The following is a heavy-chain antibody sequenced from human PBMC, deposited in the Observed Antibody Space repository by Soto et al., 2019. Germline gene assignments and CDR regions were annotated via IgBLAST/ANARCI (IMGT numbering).Heavy chain of an antibody. CDR1: GGTIRGFG. Sequence: QVQLVQSGAEVKKPGSSVKVSCTTSGGTIRGFGMTWVRQAPGQGLEWMGGIVPIDGSTKYAEKFQGRVTITADASTSTVYMDLSSLRSEDTAVYYCARSFTKSRRGGVAFDYWGQGTLLTVSP. CDR2: IVPIDGST. CDR3: ARSFTKSRRGGVAFDY. J-gene: IGHJ4*02. V-gene: IGHV1-69*12. D-gene: IGHD3-3*01.